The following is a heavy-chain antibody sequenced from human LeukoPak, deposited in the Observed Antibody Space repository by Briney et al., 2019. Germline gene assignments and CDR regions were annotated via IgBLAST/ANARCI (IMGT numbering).Heavy chain of an antibody. Sequence: PGGSLRLSCAASGFTVSSNYMSWVRQAPGKGLEWVAHINKDGSEKYYVDSVKGRFTISRDNAKNSLYLQMNSLRVEDTAVYYCARDKVTYWGRGTLVTVSS. J-gene: IGHJ4*02. CDR1: GFTVSSNY. CDR2: INKDGSEK. CDR3: ARDKVTY. V-gene: IGHV3-7*01.